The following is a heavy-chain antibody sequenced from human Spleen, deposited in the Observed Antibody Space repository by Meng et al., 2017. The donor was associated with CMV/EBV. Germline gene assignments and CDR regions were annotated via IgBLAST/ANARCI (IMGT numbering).Heavy chain of an antibody. D-gene: IGHD1-7*01. CDR3: ARELYNWNYVAH. CDR1: GGSFSGYY. V-gene: IGHV4-34*01. Sequence: SETLSLTCAVYGGSFSGYYWSWIRPPPGKGLEWIGEINHSGSTNYNPSLKSRVTISVDTSKNQFSLKLSSVTAADTAVYYCARELYNWNYVAHWGQGTLVTVSS. CDR2: INHSGST. J-gene: IGHJ4*02.